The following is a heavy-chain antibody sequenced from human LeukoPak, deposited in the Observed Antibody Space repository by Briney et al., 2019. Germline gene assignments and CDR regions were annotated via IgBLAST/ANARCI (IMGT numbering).Heavy chain of an antibody. CDR3: AQKGGTDH. CDR2: ISSTSGAV. V-gene: IGHV3-48*02. J-gene: IGHJ4*02. D-gene: IGHD2-15*01. CDR1: GFTFSSYY. Sequence: GGSLRLSCSASGFTFSSYYMNWVRQAPGKGLEWISHISSTSGAVYYADSVKGRFTISRDNAKNSLYLQMSSLRNEDTAIYYCAQKGGTDHWGQGTLVTVSS.